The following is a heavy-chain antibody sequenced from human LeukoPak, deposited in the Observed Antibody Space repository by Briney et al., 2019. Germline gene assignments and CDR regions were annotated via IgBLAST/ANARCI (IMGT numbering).Heavy chain of an antibody. CDR3: GTLLSNGPFDY. CDR2: IYPNSGAT. V-gene: IGHV1-2*02. Sequence: ASVKVSCKASGYTFTGYYMHWVRQAPGQGLGWMGYIYPNSGATKYAQKFQGRVTMTRDTSISTAYMELSGLRSDDTAVYYCGTLLSNGPFDYWGQRSLVTVSS. CDR1: GYTFTGYY. J-gene: IGHJ4*02.